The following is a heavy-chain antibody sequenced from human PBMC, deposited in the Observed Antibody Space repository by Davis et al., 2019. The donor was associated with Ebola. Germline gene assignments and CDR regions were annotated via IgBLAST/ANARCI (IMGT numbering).Heavy chain of an antibody. CDR1: GGSISSGGYY. CDR2: IYYSGST. CDR3: AGAGYTSGWNFGY. Sequence: SETLSLTCTVSGGSISSGGYYWSWIRQHPGKGLEWIGYIYYSGSTYYNPSLKSRVTISVDTSKNQFSLRLTSVTAADTAVYYCAGAGYTSGWNFGYWGQGTLVTVSS. J-gene: IGHJ4*02. D-gene: IGHD6-19*01. V-gene: IGHV4-31*03.